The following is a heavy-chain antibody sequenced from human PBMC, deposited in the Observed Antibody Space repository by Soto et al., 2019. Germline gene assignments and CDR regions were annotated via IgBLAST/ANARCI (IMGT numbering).Heavy chain of an antibody. Sequence: GGSLRLSCAASGFTFSRAWMTWVRQAPGKGLEWVGRIRSKADGETTDYAAPVKGRFTISRDDSKNTLYLQMNSLKTEDTGVYYCTTGYSSAIWDGYWGQGTLVTVSS. V-gene: IGHV3-15*07. CDR3: TTGYSSAIWDGY. D-gene: IGHD6-19*01. J-gene: IGHJ4*02. CDR2: IRSKADGETT. CDR1: GFTFSRAW.